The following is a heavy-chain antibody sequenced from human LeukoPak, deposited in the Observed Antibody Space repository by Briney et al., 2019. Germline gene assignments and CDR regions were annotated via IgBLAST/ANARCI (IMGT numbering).Heavy chain of an antibody. Sequence: SCKASGYTFTGYYMHWVRQTPGKGLEWMAIISDDGRHKYYADSVEGRFTISRDNSKNTLSLQMNSLRAEDTAVYYCAKGDGSFVVDFWGQGTLVTVSS. J-gene: IGHJ4*02. CDR1: GYTFTGYY. CDR3: AKGDGSFVVDF. V-gene: IGHV3-30-3*02. D-gene: IGHD6-19*01. CDR2: ISDDGRHK.